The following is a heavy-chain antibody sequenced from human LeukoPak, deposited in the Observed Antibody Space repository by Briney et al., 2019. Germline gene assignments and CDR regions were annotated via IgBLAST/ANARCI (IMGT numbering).Heavy chain of an antibody. CDR1: GFTFSTYS. CDR2: ISSSSNYI. D-gene: IGHD5-18*01. V-gene: IGHV3-21*01. CDR3: ASAVSGYIYGYGY. J-gene: IGHJ4*02. Sequence: GGSLRLSCAASGFTFSTYSMNWVRQAPGKGLEWVSCISSSSNYIYYADSVKGRFTISRDNAKNSLFLQMNSLRDEDTAVYYCASAVSGYIYGYGYWGQGTLVTVSS.